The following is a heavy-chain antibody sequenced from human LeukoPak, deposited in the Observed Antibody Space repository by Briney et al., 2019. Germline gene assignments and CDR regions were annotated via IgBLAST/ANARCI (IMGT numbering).Heavy chain of an antibody. D-gene: IGHD3-3*01. CDR2: IDWDDDK. J-gene: IGHJ3*02. CDR3: ARMELWSGYPTAFDI. Sequence: SGPTLVNLTQTLTLTCTFSGFSLSTSGMCVSWIRQPPGKALEWLARIDWDDDKYYSTSLKTRLTISKDTSKNQVVLTMTNIDPVDTATYYCARMELWSGYPTAFDIWGQGTMVTVSS. CDR1: GFSLSTSGMC. V-gene: IGHV2-70*11.